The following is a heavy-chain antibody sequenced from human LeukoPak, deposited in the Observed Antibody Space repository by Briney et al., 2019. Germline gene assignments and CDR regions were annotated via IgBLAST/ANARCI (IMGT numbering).Heavy chain of an antibody. Sequence: GGSLRLSCAASGFTFSSYAMHWVRQAPGKGLEWVAVISYDGSNKYYADSVKGRFTISIDNSKNTLYLQMNSLRAEDTAVYYCAVGWFDPWGQGTLVTVSS. J-gene: IGHJ5*02. V-gene: IGHV3-30*01. CDR1: GFTFSSYA. CDR2: ISYDGSNK. CDR3: AVGWFDP.